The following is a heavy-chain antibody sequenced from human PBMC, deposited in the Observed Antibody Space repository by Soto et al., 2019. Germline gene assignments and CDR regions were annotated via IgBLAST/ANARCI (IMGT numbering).Heavy chain of an antibody. CDR2: IYYSGST. CDR1: GGSISSGGYY. CDR3: ARASVGATGDYFDY. V-gene: IGHV4-31*03. J-gene: IGHJ4*02. Sequence: SETLSLTCTVSGGSISSGGYYWSWIRQHPGKVLEWIGYIYYSGSTYYNPSLKSRVTISVDTSKNQFSLKLSSVTAADTAVYYCARASVGATGDYFDYWGQGTLVTVSS. D-gene: IGHD1-26*01.